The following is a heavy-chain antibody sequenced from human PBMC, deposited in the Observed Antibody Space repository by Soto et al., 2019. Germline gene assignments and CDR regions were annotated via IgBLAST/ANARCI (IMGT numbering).Heavy chain of an antibody. V-gene: IGHV4-59*01. Sequence: SETLSLTCTVSGDSISPYYLNWIRQPPGKGLEWIGYIYYSGSTNYNPSLKSRVTISVDTSKNQFSLKLSSVTAADTAVYYCARAPPNDYFDYWGQGTLVTVSS. CDR3: ARAPPNDYFDY. CDR1: GDSISPYY. J-gene: IGHJ4*02. CDR2: IYYSGST.